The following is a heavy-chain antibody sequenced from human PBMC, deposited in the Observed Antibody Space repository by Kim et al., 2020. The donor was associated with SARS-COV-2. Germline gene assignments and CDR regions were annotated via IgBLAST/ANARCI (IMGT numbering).Heavy chain of an antibody. D-gene: IGHD3-16*02. CDR3: AKALRLGELSFTDYFDY. Sequence: GGSLRLSCAASGFTFSSYAMSWVRQAPGKGLEWVSAISRSGGSTYYADSVKGRFTISRDNSKNTLYLQMNSLRAEDTAVYYCAKALRLGELSFTDYFDYWGQGTLVTVSS. CDR2: ISRSGGST. CDR1: GFTFSSYA. J-gene: IGHJ4*02. V-gene: IGHV3-23*01.